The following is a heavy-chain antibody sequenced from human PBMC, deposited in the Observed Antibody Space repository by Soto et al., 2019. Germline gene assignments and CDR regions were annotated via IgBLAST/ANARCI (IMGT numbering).Heavy chain of an antibody. V-gene: IGHV3-43D*04. J-gene: IGHJ4*02. CDR3: AKGPNRSTMITFGGVIGPFDY. CDR2: ISWDGGST. Sequence: GGSLRLSCAAPGFTFDDYAMHWVRQAPGKGLEWVSLISWDGGSTYYADSVKGRFTISRDNSKNSLYLQMNSLRAEDTALYYCAKGPNRSTMITFGGVIGPFDYWGQGTLVTVSS. D-gene: IGHD3-16*02. CDR1: GFTFDDYA.